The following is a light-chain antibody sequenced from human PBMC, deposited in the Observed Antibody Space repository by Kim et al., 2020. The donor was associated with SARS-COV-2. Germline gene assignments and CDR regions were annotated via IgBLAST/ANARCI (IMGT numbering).Light chain of an antibody. CDR2: RNN. CDR1: SSNIGSNY. J-gene: IGLJ3*02. V-gene: IGLV1-47*01. CDR3: AAWDDSLSGPWV. Sequence: QRVTISCSGSSSNIGSNYVYWYQQLPGTAPKLLIYRNNQRPSGVPDRFSGSTSGTSASLAISGLRSEDEADYYCAAWDDSLSGPWVFGGGTQLTVL.